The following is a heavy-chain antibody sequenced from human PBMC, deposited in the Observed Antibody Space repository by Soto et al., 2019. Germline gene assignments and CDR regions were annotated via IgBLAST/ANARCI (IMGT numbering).Heavy chain of an antibody. CDR3: TTDSSRAYYYGMDV. Sequence: RGGSLRLSCAASGFTFSTYAMSWVRQAPGKGLEWVGRIKSKTDGGTTDYAAPVKGRFTISRDDSKNTLYLQMNSLKTEDTAVDYGTTDSSRAYYYGMDVWGQGTTVTVSS. J-gene: IGHJ6*02. CDR1: GFTFSTYA. CDR2: IKSKTDGGTT. D-gene: IGHD2-2*01. V-gene: IGHV3-15*01.